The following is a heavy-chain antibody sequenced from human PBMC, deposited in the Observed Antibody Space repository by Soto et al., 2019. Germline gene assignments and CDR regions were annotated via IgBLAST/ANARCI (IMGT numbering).Heavy chain of an antibody. V-gene: IGHV4-59*01. CDR2: ISYSAST. CDR1: GVSISSYY. J-gene: IGHJ4*02. D-gene: IGHD5-18*01. CDR3: ARHGGYNYGFDY. Sequence: SETLSLTCSVSGVSISSYYWSWIRQTPGKGLEWIGYISYSASTNYNPSLKSRVTISVDTSKNQFSLRLTSVTAADTVVYYCARHGGYNYGFDYWGQGTLVTVSS.